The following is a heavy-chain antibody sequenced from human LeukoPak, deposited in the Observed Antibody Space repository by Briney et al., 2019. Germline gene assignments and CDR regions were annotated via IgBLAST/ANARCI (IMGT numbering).Heavy chain of an antibody. D-gene: IGHD3-22*01. CDR1: GYTFTSYG. CDR3: AREKAYDSSGYYYNY. V-gene: IGHV1-18*01. CDR2: ISTYFVST. Sequence: GASVKVSCKTSGYTFTSYGISWVRQGPGQGLEWMGWISTYFVSTNYAQKFQARVTMTTDTSTSTAYMELRSLRSDDTAVYYCAREKAYDSSGYYYNYWGQGTLVTVSS. J-gene: IGHJ4*02.